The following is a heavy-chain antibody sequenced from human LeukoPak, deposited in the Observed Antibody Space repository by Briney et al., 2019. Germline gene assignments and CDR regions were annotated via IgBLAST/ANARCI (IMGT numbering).Heavy chain of an antibody. D-gene: IGHD2-21*02. Sequence: TGRSLRLSCAASGFTFSSYGMHWVRQAPGKGLEWVSGISGSGGRTHYADSVKGRFTISRDNSKNTLYLQMNSLRAEDTAVYYCAKDTAVVVTWGAFDIWGQGTMVTVSS. V-gene: IGHV3-23*01. CDR1: GFTFSSYG. CDR3: AKDTAVVVTWGAFDI. CDR2: ISGSGGRT. J-gene: IGHJ3*02.